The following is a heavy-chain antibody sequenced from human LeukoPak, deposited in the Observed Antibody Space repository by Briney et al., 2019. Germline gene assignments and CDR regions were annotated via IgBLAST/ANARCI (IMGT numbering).Heavy chain of an antibody. CDR3: ARDGGGYRFYNWFDP. D-gene: IGHD5-12*01. J-gene: IGHJ5*02. CDR2: LSSRSRYI. V-gene: IGHV3-21*01. CDR1: GFTFSNYA. Sequence: SGGSLRLSCAASGFTFSNYAMTWVRQAPGKGLEWVSSLSSRSRYIYYADSLKGRFTISRDNAKNSLYLQMNSLRAEDTAVYNCARDGGGYRFYNWFDPWGQGTLVTVSS.